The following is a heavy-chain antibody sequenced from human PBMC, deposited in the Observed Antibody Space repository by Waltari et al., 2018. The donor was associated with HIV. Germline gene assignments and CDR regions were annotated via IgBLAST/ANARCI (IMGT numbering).Heavy chain of an antibody. Sequence: QVQLVQSGAEVKKPGASVKVSCTASGYTFTTYDINWGRQATGQGLEWMGRMNPNSGNTGYAQKFQGRVTMTRNTSITTAHMELSSLRSDDTAVYYCARGRSGNYRGNSVVDYWGQGTLVTVSS. J-gene: IGHJ4*02. D-gene: IGHD1-26*01. CDR3: ARGRSGNYRGNSVVDY. CDR1: GYTFTTYD. CDR2: MNPNSGNT. V-gene: IGHV1-8*01.